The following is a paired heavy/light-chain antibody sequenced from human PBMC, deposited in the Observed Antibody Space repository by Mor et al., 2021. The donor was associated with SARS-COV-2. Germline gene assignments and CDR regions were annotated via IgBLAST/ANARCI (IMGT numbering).Heavy chain of an antibody. CDR3: ARAHSSSWYRLGDAFDI. CDR2: IYHSGST. CDR1: GGSISSSNW. Sequence: QVQLQESGPGLVKPSGTLSLTCAVSGGSISSSNWWSWVRQPPGKGLEWIGEIYHSGSTNYNPSLKSRVTISVDKSKNQFSLKLSSVTAADTAVYYCARAHSSSWYRLGDAFDIWGQGTMVTVSS. J-gene: IGHJ3*02. V-gene: IGHV4-4*02. D-gene: IGHD6-13*01.
Light chain of an antibody. J-gene: IGLJ3*02. V-gene: IGLV2-14*03. Sequence: QSALTQPASVSGSPGQSITISCTGTSSDVGGYNYVSWYQQHPGKAPKLMIYDVSNRPSGVSNRFSGSKSGNTASLTISGLQAEDEADYYCSSYTSSSWVFGGGTKLTVL. CDR1: SSDVGGYNY. CDR2: DVS. CDR3: SSYTSSSWV.